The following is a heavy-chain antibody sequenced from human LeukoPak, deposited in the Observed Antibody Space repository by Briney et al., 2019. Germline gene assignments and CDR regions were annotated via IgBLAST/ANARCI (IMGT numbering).Heavy chain of an antibody. J-gene: IGHJ4*02. Sequence: PGGSLRLSCAASGFTFSDYYMSWIRQAPGKGLEGVSYISSSGSTICYADSVKGRFTISRDNAKNSLYLQMNSLRAEDTAVYYCARENRITMVRGIDYWGQGTLVTVSS. V-gene: IGHV3-11*04. CDR2: ISSSGSTI. CDR3: ARENRITMVRGIDY. CDR1: GFTFSDYY. D-gene: IGHD3-10*01.